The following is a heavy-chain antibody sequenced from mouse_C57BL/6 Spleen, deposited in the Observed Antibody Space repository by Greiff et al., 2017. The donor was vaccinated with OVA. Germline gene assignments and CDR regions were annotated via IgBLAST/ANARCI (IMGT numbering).Heavy chain of an antibody. V-gene: IGHV1-22*01. CDR1: GYTFTDYH. Sequence: VHVKQSGPELVKPGASVKMSCKASGYTFTDYHMPWVKQSHGKSLEWIGYINPNNGGTSYNQKFKGKGTLTVNKSSSTAYMELRSLTSEDAAVYYCAGDYGQYYFDYWGQGTTLTVSS. D-gene: IGHD1-1*01. CDR2: INPNNGGT. CDR3: AGDYGQYYFDY. J-gene: IGHJ2*01.